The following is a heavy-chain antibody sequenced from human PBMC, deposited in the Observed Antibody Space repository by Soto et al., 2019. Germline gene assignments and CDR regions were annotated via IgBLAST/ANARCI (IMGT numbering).Heavy chain of an antibody. CDR3: ARDSITIFGVVTYWFDP. CDR2: IIPIFGTA. Sequence: GASVKVSCKASGGTFSSYAISWVRQAPGQGLEWMGGIIPIFGTANYAQKFQGRVTMTRDTSISTAYMELSRLRSDDTAVYYCARDSITIFGVVTYWFDPWGQGTLVTVSS. CDR1: GGTFSSYA. J-gene: IGHJ5*02. V-gene: IGHV1-69*05. D-gene: IGHD3-3*01.